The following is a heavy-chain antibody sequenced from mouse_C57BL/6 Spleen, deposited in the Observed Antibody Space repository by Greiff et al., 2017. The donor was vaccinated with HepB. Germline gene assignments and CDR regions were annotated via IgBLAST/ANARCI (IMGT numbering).Heavy chain of an antibody. CDR1: GYTFTDYN. D-gene: IGHD2-3*01. Sequence: EVQLQQSGPELVKPGASVKMSCKASGYTFTDYNMHWVKQSHGKSLEWIGYINPNNGGTSYNQKFKGKATLTVNKSSSTAYMELRSLTSEDSAVYYCASYDGYYPGFFAYWGQGTLVTVSA. CDR3: ASYDGYYPGFFAY. J-gene: IGHJ3*01. CDR2: INPNNGGT. V-gene: IGHV1-22*01.